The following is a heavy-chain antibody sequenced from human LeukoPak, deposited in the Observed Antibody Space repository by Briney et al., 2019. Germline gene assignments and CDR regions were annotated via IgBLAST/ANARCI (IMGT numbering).Heavy chain of an antibody. CDR2: LNSDGSIT. D-gene: IGHD4-11*01. J-gene: IGHJ6*04. CDR1: GFSFSNYC. V-gene: IGHV3-74*01. CDR3: GRDNNYKVDV. Sequence: QTGGSLTLSCAASGFSFSNYCMVWVRQAPGKGLVWVSNLNSDGSITNYADSVKGRSTISRDNAKNTLYLQMNSLRAEDTAVYYCGRDNNYKVDVWGKGTTVTVSS.